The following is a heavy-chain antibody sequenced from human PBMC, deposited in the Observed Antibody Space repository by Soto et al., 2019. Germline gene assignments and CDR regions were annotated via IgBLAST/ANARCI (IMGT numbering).Heavy chain of an antibody. D-gene: IGHD6-6*01. CDR1: GGTFSSYA. CDR3: ASSSTGLSYYYYGRDG. V-gene: IGHV1-69*06. Sequence: QVQLVQSGAEVKKPGSSVKVSCKASGGTFSSYAISWVRQAPGQGLEWMGGITPIFGTANYAQKFQGRVTITADKSTSTAYMELSSLRSEDTAVYYCASSSTGLSYYYYGRDGWGQGTTVTVSS. J-gene: IGHJ6*02. CDR2: ITPIFGTA.